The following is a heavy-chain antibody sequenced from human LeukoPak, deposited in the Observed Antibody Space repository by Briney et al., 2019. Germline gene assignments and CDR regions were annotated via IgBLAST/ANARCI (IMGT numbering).Heavy chain of an antibody. CDR1: GYTFTSYG. CDR2: ISAYNGNT. J-gene: IGHJ4*02. D-gene: IGHD2-2*01. Sequence: ASVKVSCKASGYTFTSYGISWVRQAPGQGLEWMGWISAYNGNTNYAQKLQGRVTMTTDTSTSTAYMELRSLRSDDTAVYYCARRQGCSSTSCPPDYWGQGTLVTVSS. V-gene: IGHV1-18*01. CDR3: ARRQGCSSTSCPPDY.